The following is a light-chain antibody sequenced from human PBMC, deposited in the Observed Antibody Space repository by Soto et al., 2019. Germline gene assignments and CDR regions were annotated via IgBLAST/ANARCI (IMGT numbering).Light chain of an antibody. J-gene: IGKJ4*01. CDR2: GAS. V-gene: IGKV3-20*01. CDR1: QSVSSKY. Sequence: DIVLTQSPGTLSLSPGERAALSCRASQSVSSKYLAWYQQKPGQAPRLLIYGASNRATGIPDRFSGSGSGTDFTLTIXXXXXXXXAVYYCQQHDTSPLTFGGGTKVEIX. CDR3: QQHDTSPLT.